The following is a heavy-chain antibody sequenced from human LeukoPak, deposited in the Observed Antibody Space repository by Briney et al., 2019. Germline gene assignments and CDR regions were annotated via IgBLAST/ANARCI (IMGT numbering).Heavy chain of an antibody. Sequence: SETLSLTCTVSGGSISSSSYYWGWLRQPPGKGLEWIGSIYYSGSTYYNPSLKSRVTISVDTSKNQFSLKRSSVTAADTAVYYCARRIETYFDYWGEGTLVTVSS. D-gene: IGHD5-24*01. J-gene: IGHJ4*02. CDR1: GGSISSSSYY. CDR3: ARRIETYFDY. CDR2: IYYSGST. V-gene: IGHV4-39*01.